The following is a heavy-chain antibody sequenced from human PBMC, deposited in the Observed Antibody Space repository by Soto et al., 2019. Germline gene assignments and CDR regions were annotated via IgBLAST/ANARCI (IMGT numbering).Heavy chain of an antibody. D-gene: IGHD3-22*01. J-gene: IGHJ4*02. CDR3: ARHYYDSSDYYDFDY. CDR1: GYGFTTYW. CDR2: IYPGDSDT. Sequence: GESLKISCKGSGYGFTTYWIGRVRQMPGKGLEWMGIIYPGDSDTRYRPSFQGQVIISADKSISTAYLQWSSLKASDTAMYYCARHYYDSSDYYDFDYWGQGTLVTVSS. V-gene: IGHV5-51*01.